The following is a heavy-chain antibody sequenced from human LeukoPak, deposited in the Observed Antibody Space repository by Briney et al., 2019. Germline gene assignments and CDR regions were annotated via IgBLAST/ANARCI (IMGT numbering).Heavy chain of an antibody. V-gene: IGHV1-8*01. CDR2: MNPNSGNT. J-gene: IGHJ4*02. D-gene: IGHD3-22*01. CDR3: ARTKSGDSSGYYPEYFDY. CDR1: GYTFTSYE. Sequence: ASVKVSCKASGYTFTSYEINWVRQATGQGLEWMGWMNPNSGNTGYAQKFQGRVTMTRNTSISTAYMELSSLRSEDTAVYYCARTKSGDSSGYYPEYFDYWGQGTLVTVSS.